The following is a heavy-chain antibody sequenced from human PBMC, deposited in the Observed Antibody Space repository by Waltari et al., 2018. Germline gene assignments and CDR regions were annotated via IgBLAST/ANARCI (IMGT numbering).Heavy chain of an antibody. CDR3: ARRHGVGATYFDY. Sequence: QVQLQQWGAGLLKPSETLSLTCAVYGGSFSGYYWSWIRQPPGKVLEWIGEINHSGSTNYNPSLKSRVTISVDTSKNQFSRKLSSVTAADTAVYYCARRHGVGATYFDYWGQGTLVTVSS. D-gene: IGHD1-26*01. V-gene: IGHV4-34*01. CDR2: INHSGST. CDR1: GGSFSGYY. J-gene: IGHJ4*02.